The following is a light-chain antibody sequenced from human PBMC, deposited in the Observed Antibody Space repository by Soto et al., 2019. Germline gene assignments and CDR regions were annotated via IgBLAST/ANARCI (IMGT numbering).Light chain of an antibody. CDR3: SSYTSSSTYV. J-gene: IGLJ1*01. CDR2: AFS. V-gene: IGLV2-14*01. CDR1: SSDVRGYNY. Sequence: QSALTQPASVSGTPGQSITISCTGTSSDVRGYNYVSWYQDHSGKAPKLMIYAFSNRPSGVSNRFFGSKSGNSASLTISGLQAEDEADYYCSSYTSSSTYVFVTGTKSPS.